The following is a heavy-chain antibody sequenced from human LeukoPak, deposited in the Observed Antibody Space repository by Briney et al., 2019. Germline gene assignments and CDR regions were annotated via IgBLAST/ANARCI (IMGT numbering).Heavy chain of an antibody. V-gene: IGHV3-30*18. J-gene: IGHJ4*02. CDR2: ISNDGRNH. Sequence: PGRSLRLSCAASGFNFNTFGMHWVRQAPGKGLEWVGVISNDGRNHYYGDSVRGRFTISRDNSNNTLYLQMDSLRAEDTAFYYCAKVLFGGYGSYFDSWGPGTLVTVSS. D-gene: IGHD5-12*01. CDR1: GFNFNTFG. CDR3: AKVLFGGYGSYFDS.